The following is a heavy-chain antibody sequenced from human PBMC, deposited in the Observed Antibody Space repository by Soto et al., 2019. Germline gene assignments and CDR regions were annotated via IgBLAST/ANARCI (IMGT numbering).Heavy chain of an antibody. CDR3: ARGGYDILTGYYPLYNWFDP. Sequence: ASVKVSCKASGYTFTGYYMHWVRQAPGQGLEWMGWINPNSGGTNYAQKFQGWVTMTRDTSISTAYMELSRLRSDDKAVYYCARGGYDILTGYYPLYNWFDPWGQGTLVTVSS. V-gene: IGHV1-2*04. CDR2: INPNSGGT. J-gene: IGHJ5*02. CDR1: GYTFTGYY. D-gene: IGHD3-9*01.